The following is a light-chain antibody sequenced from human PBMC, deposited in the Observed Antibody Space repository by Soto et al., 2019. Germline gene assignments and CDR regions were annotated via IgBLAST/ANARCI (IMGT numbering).Light chain of an antibody. Sequence: DIQTTQSPSSLSASVGDRVTMSCRASQSINAYLTWYQQKPGEAPRLLIYGASSLQSGVPSRFSGSGSGTDFTLTISSLQPEDFAVYYCQQSYSIPFTFGQGTKLEIK. V-gene: IGKV1-39*01. CDR3: QQSYSIPFT. CDR1: QSINAY. J-gene: IGKJ2*01. CDR2: GAS.